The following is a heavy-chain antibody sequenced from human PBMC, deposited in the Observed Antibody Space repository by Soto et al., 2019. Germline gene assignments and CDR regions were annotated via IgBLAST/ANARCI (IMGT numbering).Heavy chain of an antibody. J-gene: IGHJ4*02. CDR3: ARDGPDSSGPDY. D-gene: IGHD3-22*01. Sequence: PGGSLRLSCAASGFTFSSYSVNWVRQAPGKGLEWVSSISSSSSYIYYADSVKGRFTISRDNAKNSLYLQMNSLRAEDTAVYYCARDGPDSSGPDYWGQGTLVTVSS. CDR2: ISSSSSYI. CDR1: GFTFSSYS. V-gene: IGHV3-21*01.